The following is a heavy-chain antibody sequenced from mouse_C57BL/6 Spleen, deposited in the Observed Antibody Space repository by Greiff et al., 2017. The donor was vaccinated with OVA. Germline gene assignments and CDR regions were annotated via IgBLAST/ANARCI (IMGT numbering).Heavy chain of an antibody. J-gene: IGHJ2*01. CDR2: IDPSDSYT. CDR1: GYTFTSYW. Sequence: VQLQQPGAELVKPGASVKLSCKASGYTFTSYWMQWVKQRPGQGLEWIGEIDPSDSYTNYNQKFKGKATLTVDTSSSTAYMQLSSLTSEDSAVYYCAKGGNYLFDYWGEGTTLTVSS. CDR3: AKGGNYLFDY. D-gene: IGHD2-1*01. V-gene: IGHV1-50*01.